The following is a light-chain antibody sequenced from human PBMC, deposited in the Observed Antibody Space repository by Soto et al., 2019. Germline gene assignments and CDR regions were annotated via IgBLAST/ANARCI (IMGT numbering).Light chain of an antibody. Sequence: QSVLTQPASVSGSPGQSITISCTGTSSDVGYYDFVSWYQQHPGKAPKLIIYEVSNRPSGVSDRFSASKSGNTASLTISGLQAEDEADYHCSSYAGSTAFYVFXTGTKLTVL. CDR2: EVS. V-gene: IGLV2-14*01. J-gene: IGLJ1*01. CDR3: SSYAGSTAFYV. CDR1: SSDVGYYDF.